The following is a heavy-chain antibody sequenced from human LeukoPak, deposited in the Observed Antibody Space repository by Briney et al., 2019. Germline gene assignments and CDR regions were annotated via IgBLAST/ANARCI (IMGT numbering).Heavy chain of an antibody. CDR1: GFTFNSYA. D-gene: IGHD2-2*01. J-gene: IGHJ4*02. V-gene: IGHV3-23*01. CDR3: AKAGGFCSGTSCPTDS. CDR2: ISGSGGSK. Sequence: GGSLRLSCAASGFTFNSYAMSWVRQAPGKGLEWVSSISGSGGSKYFADSVTGRFTISRDISMNTLYLQMNSLRAEDTAVYYCAKAGGFCSGTSCPTDSWGQGTLVTVSS.